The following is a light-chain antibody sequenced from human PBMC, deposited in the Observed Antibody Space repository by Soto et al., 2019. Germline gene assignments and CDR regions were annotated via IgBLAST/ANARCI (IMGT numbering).Light chain of an antibody. V-gene: IGKV1-39*01. Sequence: DIQMTQSPSSLSASVGDRVTITCRASQSISIYLNWYHQKPGKAPNLLIYAASRLQSGVPSRFSGSRSGTGFTLTISSLQPEDFGTYYCQQTYITPPWTFGLGTKVEI. CDR1: QSISIY. CDR2: AAS. CDR3: QQTYITPPWT. J-gene: IGKJ1*01.